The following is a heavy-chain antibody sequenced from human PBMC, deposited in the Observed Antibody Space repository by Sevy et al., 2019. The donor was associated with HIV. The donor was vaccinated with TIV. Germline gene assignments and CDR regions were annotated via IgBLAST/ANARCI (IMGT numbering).Heavy chain of an antibody. CDR3: AKGSKATDSAFDL. J-gene: IGHJ3*01. D-gene: IGHD1-26*01. CDR1: GFTFSNYG. Sequence: GGSLRLSCAASGFTFSNYGMHWVRQAPGKGLEWMAVVSYDGSTKYYADFVKGRFTISRDNSKNTVYLQMNTLRTEDTAVFYCAKGSKATDSAFDLWGQGTMVTVSS. V-gene: IGHV3-30*18. CDR2: VSYDGSTK.